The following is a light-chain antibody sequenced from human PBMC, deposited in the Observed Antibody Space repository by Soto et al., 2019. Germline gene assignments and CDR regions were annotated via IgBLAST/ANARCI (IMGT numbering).Light chain of an antibody. CDR1: ETISTF. CDR3: QQSYSSSPIT. Sequence: DIQLTQSPSSLSASVGDRVTMTCRASETISTFLNWYQHKPGKAPKLLISAPSRLQSGVPSRFSGSGSGTDFTLTIDSLRPEDFASYYCQQSYSSSPITFGPGTRLEI. J-gene: IGKJ5*01. V-gene: IGKV1-39*01. CDR2: APS.